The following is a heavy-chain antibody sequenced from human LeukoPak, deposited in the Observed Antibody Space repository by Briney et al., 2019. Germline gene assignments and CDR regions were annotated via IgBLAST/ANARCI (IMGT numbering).Heavy chain of an antibody. D-gene: IGHD4-23*01. CDR2: ITGGGGST. Sequence: GESLKISCAASGFTFSTFAMSWVRQAPGKGLEWVSTITGGGGSTYYADSVKGRFTISRDNSKNTLYLQMNSLRAEDTALYYCAKSSSYSVNSPSAYWGQGTLVTVSS. CDR1: GFTFSTFA. V-gene: IGHV3-23*01. CDR3: AKSSSYSVNSPSAY. J-gene: IGHJ4*02.